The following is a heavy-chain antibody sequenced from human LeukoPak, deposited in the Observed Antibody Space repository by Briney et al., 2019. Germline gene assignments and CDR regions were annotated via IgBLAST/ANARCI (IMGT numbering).Heavy chain of an antibody. Sequence: PGGSVRLFCAASGFTFSSYGMHWVGQAPGKGLEWVAVMWYDGSNKYYADSVKGRFTISRDNSKNTLYLQMHSLRAEDTAVYYCARDEVTTPRDWGQGTLVTVSS. CDR2: MWYDGSNK. V-gene: IGHV3-33*01. J-gene: IGHJ4*02. D-gene: IGHD4-17*01. CDR1: GFTFSSYG. CDR3: ARDEVTTPRD.